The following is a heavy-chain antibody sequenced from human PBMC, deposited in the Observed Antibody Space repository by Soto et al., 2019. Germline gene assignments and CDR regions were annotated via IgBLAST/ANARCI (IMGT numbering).Heavy chain of an antibody. Sequence: GGSLRLSCAASGFTFSSYGMHWVRQAPGKGLEWVAVISYDGSNKYYADSVKGRFTISRDNSKNTLYLQMNSLRAEDTAVYYCAKEGYRWAIFGVVTPEYYFDYWGQGTLVTVSS. D-gene: IGHD3-3*01. CDR3: AKEGYRWAIFGVVTPEYYFDY. J-gene: IGHJ4*02. CDR1: GFTFSSYG. V-gene: IGHV3-30*18. CDR2: ISYDGSNK.